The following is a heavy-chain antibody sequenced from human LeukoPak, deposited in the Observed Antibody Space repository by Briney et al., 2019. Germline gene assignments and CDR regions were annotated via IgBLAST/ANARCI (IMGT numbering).Heavy chain of an antibody. J-gene: IGHJ3*02. V-gene: IGHV3-74*01. CDR2: INGDGTSI. Sequence: QPGGSLRLSCAASRSTFSNYWVHWVRQAPGKGLVWVSRINGDGTSISYADSVKGRLTISRDNAKNTVDLQMNSLTAEDTAVYLCAREFLPTGAHTGAFDIWGQGTMVTVSS. CDR1: RSTFSNYW. D-gene: IGHD7-27*01. CDR3: AREFLPTGAHTGAFDI.